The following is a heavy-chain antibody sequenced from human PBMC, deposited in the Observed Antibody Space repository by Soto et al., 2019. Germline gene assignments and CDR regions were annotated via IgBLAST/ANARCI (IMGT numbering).Heavy chain of an antibody. Sequence: EVQLVESGGGLVQPGGSLRLSCVASGFTFSSYYMRWVRQFPGKGLEWVANIKQDGSEKYYVDSVKGRFTISRDNAEKSLYLQMNSLRAEDTAVYDCARDGYSAGFDIWGQGTMVTVSS. CDR2: IKQDGSEK. V-gene: IGHV3-7*01. D-gene: IGHD2-15*01. J-gene: IGHJ3*02. CDR3: ARDGYSAGFDI. CDR1: GFTFSSYY.